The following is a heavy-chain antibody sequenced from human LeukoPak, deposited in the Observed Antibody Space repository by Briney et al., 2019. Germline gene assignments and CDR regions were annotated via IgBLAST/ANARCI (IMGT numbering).Heavy chain of an antibody. V-gene: IGHV3-21*01. Sequence: GGSLRLSCAASGFTFSSYSMNWVRQAPGKGLEWVSSISSSSSYIYYADSVKGRFTISRDNAKNSLYLQMNSLRAEDTAVYYSARDLDYGDYVGAFDIWGQGTMVTVSS. D-gene: IGHD4-17*01. CDR3: ARDLDYGDYVGAFDI. CDR2: ISSSSSYI. J-gene: IGHJ3*02. CDR1: GFTFSSYS.